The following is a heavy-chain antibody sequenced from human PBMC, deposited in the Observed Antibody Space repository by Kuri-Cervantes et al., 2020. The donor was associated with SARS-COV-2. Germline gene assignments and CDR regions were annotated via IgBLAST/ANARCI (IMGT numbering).Heavy chain of an antibody. CDR1: GFTFSSYS. Sequence: GESLKISCAASGFTFSSYSMNWVRQAPGKGLEWVSPISSSSSYIYYADSMRGRFTISRDNAKNSLYLQMNSLRAEDTAVYYCAREDGKALQDPRLWDYWGQGTLVTVSS. V-gene: IGHV3-21*01. CDR3: AREDGKALQDPRLWDY. D-gene: IGHD4-11*01. CDR2: ISSSSSYI. J-gene: IGHJ4*02.